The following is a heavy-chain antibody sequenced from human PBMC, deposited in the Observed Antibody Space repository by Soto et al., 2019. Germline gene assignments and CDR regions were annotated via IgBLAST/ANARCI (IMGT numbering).Heavy chain of an antibody. V-gene: IGHV1-3*01. CDR3: ARRGRDSYCPSGCLHALDV. CDR2: INPGNGVL. CDR1: GYLFTSFS. Sequence: QVQLVQSGAAVKEPGASVRLSCKTSGYLFTSFSLHWVRQAPGQGPEWVGWINPGNGVLKYSPKYQGRVTIDRDTLATTASLDLRRLKFEDTAAYYCARRGRDSYCPSGCLHALDVWGRGTIVTVS. J-gene: IGHJ3*01. D-gene: IGHD2-21*01.